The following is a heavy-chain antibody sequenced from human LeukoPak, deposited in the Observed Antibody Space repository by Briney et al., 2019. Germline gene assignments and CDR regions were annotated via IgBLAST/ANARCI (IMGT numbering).Heavy chain of an antibody. Sequence: PSETLSLTCTVSGGSISSYYWSWIRQPAGKGLEWIGRIYTSGSTNYNPSLKSRVTMSVDTSKNQFSLKLSSVTAADTAVYYCARNYYGSGSRNWFDPWGQGTLVTVSS. D-gene: IGHD3-10*01. CDR2: IYTSGST. CDR3: ARNYYGSGSRNWFDP. CDR1: GGSISSYY. J-gene: IGHJ5*02. V-gene: IGHV4-4*07.